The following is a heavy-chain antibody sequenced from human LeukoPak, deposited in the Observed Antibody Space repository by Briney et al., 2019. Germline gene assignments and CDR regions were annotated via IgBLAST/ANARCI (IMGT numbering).Heavy chain of an antibody. D-gene: IGHD3-10*01. V-gene: IGHV4-34*01. Sequence: SETLSLTCAVYGVSFSGFYWTWIRQPPGKGLEWIGEINHSGSTNYNPSLKSRVTISVDTSKNQFSLKLSSVTAADTAVYYCARRDLRGRFDPWGQGTLVTVSS. J-gene: IGHJ5*02. CDR2: INHSGST. CDR3: ARRDLRGRFDP. CDR1: GVSFSGFY.